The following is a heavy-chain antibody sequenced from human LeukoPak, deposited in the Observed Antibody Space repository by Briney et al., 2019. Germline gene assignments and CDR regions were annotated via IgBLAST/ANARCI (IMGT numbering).Heavy chain of an antibody. J-gene: IGHJ4*02. CDR3: ARYDNGKDYFDY. D-gene: IGHD1-1*01. CDR1: GFTVTHYA. V-gene: IGHV3-53*01. CDR2: MYSGGGT. Sequence: GGSLRLSCSASGFTVTHYAMHWVRQAPGKGLEWVSLMYSGGGTSYADSVKGRFTISRDTSKNTLYLQMSSLRAEDTALYYCARYDNGKDYFDYWGQGTLVTVSS.